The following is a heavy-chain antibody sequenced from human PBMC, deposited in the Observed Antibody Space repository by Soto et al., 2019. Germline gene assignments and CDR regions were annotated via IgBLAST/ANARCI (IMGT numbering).Heavy chain of an antibody. CDR1: GESISSSSYY. V-gene: IGHV4-39*01. D-gene: IGHD2-21*02. J-gene: IGHJ4*02. Sequence: LSLTCIVSGESISSSSYYWGWIRQPPGKGLEWIGGIYYSGRTYYNPSFKSRVTISIDTSKNQFSLKLSSVTATDTAVYYCARQRTTVVTQAYFDHWGQGALVTVSS. CDR2: IYYSGRT. CDR3: ARQRTTVVTQAYFDH.